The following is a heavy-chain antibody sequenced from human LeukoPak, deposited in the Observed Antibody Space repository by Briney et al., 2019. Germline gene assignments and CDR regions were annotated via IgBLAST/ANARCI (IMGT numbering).Heavy chain of an antibody. D-gene: IGHD6-19*01. CDR1: GGSFSGYY. CDR3: ARQRRDGWYYFDY. CDR2: IYYSGST. V-gene: IGHV4-59*08. J-gene: IGHJ4*02. Sequence: PSETLSLTCAVYGGSFSGYYWSWIRQPPGKGLEWIGYIYYSGSTNYNPSLKSRVTISVDTSKNQFSLKLSSVTAADTAVYYCARQRRDGWYYFDYWGQGTLVTVSS.